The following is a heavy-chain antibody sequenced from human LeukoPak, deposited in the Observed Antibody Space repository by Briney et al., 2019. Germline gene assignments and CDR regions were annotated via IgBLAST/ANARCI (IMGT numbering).Heavy chain of an antibody. CDR1: GFTFSSYG. D-gene: IGHD2-21*02. J-gene: IGHJ3*02. Sequence: GGSLRLSCAASGFTFSSYGMHWVRQAPGKGLEWVAVISYDGSNKYYADSVKGRFTISRDNSKNTLYLQMNSLRAEDTAVYYCAKFVGVVTADPVAFDIWGQGTMVTVSS. V-gene: IGHV3-30*18. CDR3: AKFVGVVTADPVAFDI. CDR2: ISYDGSNK.